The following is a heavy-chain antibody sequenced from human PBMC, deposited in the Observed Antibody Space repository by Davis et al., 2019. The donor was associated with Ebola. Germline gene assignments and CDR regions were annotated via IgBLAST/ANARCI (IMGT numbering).Heavy chain of an antibody. CDR3: ARVLWVEDEYYGMDV. D-gene: IGHD3-10*01. Sequence: AASVKVSCKASGGTFSSYAISWVRQAPGQGLEWMGRIIPILGIANYAQKLQGRVTITADKSTSTAYMELSSLRSEDTAVYYCARVLWVEDEYYGMDVWGQGTTVTVSS. V-gene: IGHV1-69*04. CDR2: IIPILGIA. J-gene: IGHJ6*02. CDR1: GGTFSSYA.